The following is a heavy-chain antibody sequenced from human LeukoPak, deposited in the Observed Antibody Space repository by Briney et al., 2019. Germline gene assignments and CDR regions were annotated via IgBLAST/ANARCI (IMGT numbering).Heavy chain of an antibody. V-gene: IGHV4-4*07. D-gene: IGHD6-13*01. CDR3: ARDLGSGWYDY. J-gene: IGHJ4*02. CDR2: MHTSGSS. CDR1: DGSISGYY. Sequence: PSETLSLTCSVSDGSISGYYWSSIRQPAGKGLEWIGRMHTSGSSNYNVSLKSRITMSVDTSRNQFALRLSSVTAADTAIYYCARDLGSGWYDYWGQGTLVTVSS.